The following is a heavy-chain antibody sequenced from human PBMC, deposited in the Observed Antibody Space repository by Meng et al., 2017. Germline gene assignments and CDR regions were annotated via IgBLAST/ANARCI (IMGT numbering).Heavy chain of an antibody. Sequence: SETLSLTCTVSGGSVSSGSYYWSWIRQPPGKGLEWIGYIYYSGSTNYNTSLKSRVTISVDTSKNQFSLKLSSVTAADTAVYYCAREYPTGPYPIQRAIAVAGTWDYWGQGTLVTVSS. V-gene: IGHV4-61*01. CDR3: AREYPTGPYPIQRAIAVAGTWDY. J-gene: IGHJ4*02. D-gene: IGHD6-19*01. CDR1: GGSVSSGSYY. CDR2: IYYSGST.